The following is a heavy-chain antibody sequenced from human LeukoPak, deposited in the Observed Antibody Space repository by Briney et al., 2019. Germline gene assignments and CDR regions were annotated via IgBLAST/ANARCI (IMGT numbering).Heavy chain of an antibody. CDR1: GFTFDDYA. Sequence: GGSLRLSCAASGFTFDDYAMHWVRQAPGKGLEWVSLISWEGGSTYYADSVKGRFTISRDNSKNSLYLQMNSLRAEDTALYYCAKDIRGYCSGGSCSVFDYWGQGTLVTVSS. D-gene: IGHD2-15*01. CDR3: AKDIRGYCSGGSCSVFDY. CDR2: ISWEGGST. V-gene: IGHV3-43D*03. J-gene: IGHJ4*02.